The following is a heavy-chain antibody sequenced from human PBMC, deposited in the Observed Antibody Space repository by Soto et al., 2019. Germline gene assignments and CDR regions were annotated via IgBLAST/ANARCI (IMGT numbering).Heavy chain of an antibody. CDR2: ISAYKGNT. V-gene: IGHV1-18*01. Sequence: QVQLVQSGAEVKKPGASVKVSCKASGYTFTSYGISWVRQDPGQGLEWVGWISAYKGNTNYAQKLMGRVTMTTDTATSTDYMELRSLRSDDTAVYYCARDAPPEDYRCQGTLVTVSS. CDR1: GYTFTSYG. J-gene: IGHJ4*02. CDR3: ARDAPPEDY.